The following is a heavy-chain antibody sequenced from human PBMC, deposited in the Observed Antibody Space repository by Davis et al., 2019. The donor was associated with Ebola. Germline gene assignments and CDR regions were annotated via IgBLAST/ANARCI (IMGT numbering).Heavy chain of an antibody. V-gene: IGHV5-51*01. J-gene: IGHJ4*02. CDR1: GYSFTSYW. D-gene: IGHD3-10*01. CDR3: ARMGKSYYDSLWDY. Sequence: GESLKISCKASGYSFTSYWIAWVRQMPGKGLEWMGIIYPGDSDTRYSPSFRGQVTISADKSFSTAYLQWSGLKASDTAMYYCARMGKSYYDSLWDYWGQGTLVTVSS. CDR2: IYPGDSDT.